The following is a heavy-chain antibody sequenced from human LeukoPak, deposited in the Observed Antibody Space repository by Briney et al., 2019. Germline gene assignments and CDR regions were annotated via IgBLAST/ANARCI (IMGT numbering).Heavy chain of an antibody. V-gene: IGHV3-11*01. Sequence: GGSLRLSCAASGFTFSDYYMSWIRQAPGKGLEWVSYISSSGSNIYYAASVKGRFTISRDNAKNSLYPQMNSRRAEDTAVYYCPRAPRIVLAIGTFDYWGQGTLVTASS. J-gene: IGHJ4*02. D-gene: IGHD1-26*01. CDR3: PRAPRIVLAIGTFDY. CDR1: GFTFSDYY. CDR2: ISSSGSNI.